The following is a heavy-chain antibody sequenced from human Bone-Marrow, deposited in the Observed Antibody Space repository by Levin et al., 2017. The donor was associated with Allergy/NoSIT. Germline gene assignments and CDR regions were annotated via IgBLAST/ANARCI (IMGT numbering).Heavy chain of an antibody. CDR1: GGSFSAYY. J-gene: IGHJ2*01. Sequence: PSETLSLTCAVSGGSFSAYYRIWIRQSPGKGLEWIGEISQSGGTKYNPSLKSRVSISVDTSKNQFSLKLWSVTAADSAIYYCAISPGGYFELWGRGTPVTVSS. CDR2: ISQSGGT. CDR3: AISPGGYFEL. V-gene: IGHV4-34*01.